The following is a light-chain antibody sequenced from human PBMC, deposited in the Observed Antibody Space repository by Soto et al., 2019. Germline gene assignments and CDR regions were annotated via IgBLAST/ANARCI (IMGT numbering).Light chain of an antibody. J-gene: IGKJ3*01. CDR3: QQLFMYPPT. CDR1: QGINRW. Sequence: DIQMTQSPSSVSASVGDRVTITCRASQGINRWLAWYQQKLGKAPKLLIFDASSLQSGVPSRFSGSGSGTDFTLTVSSLQPEDFATYYCQQLFMYPPTFGPGTKVDIK. CDR2: DAS. V-gene: IGKV1-12*01.